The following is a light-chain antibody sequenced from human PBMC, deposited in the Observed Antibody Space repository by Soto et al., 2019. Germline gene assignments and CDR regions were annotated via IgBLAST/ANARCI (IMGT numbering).Light chain of an antibody. CDR1: SSNIGAGYD. CDR2: GNS. Sequence: QSVLTQPPSVSGAPGQRVTISCTGSSSNIGAGYDVHWYQQLPGTAPKSLIYGNSNRPSGVPDRFSGSMSGPSASLAITGLQAEDEAGYCCQSYCGGLCGWVCGGGTILTVL. V-gene: IGLV1-40*01. J-gene: IGLJ3*02. CDR3: QSYCGGLCGWV.